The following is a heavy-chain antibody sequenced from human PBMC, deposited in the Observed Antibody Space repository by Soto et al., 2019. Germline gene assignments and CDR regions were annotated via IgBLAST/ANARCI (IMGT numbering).Heavy chain of an antibody. CDR1: GGTFSSYP. V-gene: IGHV1-69*06. J-gene: IGHJ4*02. D-gene: IGHD4-17*01. CDR3: ARRDSHGYFRYFDN. Sequence: QVQLVQSGAEVKRPGSSVKVSCKASGGTFSSYPISWVRQAPGQGLEWMGGTNGNLGTGNYAQKFRGRLTITTDISTTTAYMDLSSLTSEDTAVYYCARRDSHGYFRYFDNWGQGTLVRVSS. CDR2: TNGNLGTG.